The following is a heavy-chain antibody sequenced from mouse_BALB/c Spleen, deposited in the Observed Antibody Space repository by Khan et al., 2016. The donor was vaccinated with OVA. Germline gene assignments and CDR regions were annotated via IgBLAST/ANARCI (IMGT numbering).Heavy chain of an antibody. Sequence: QVQLQQSGAELAKPGASVKMSCKASGYTFISYWMHWVKQRPGQGLEWIGYITPSTGYTEYNQKFKDKATLTSDKSSSPAYMQLSSLTSEDSAVYYCARANYGGYHPFAYWGRGTLVTVSA. CDR1: GYTFISYW. CDR3: ARANYGGYHPFAY. D-gene: IGHD1-1*02. CDR2: ITPSTGYT. J-gene: IGHJ3*01. V-gene: IGHV1-7*01.